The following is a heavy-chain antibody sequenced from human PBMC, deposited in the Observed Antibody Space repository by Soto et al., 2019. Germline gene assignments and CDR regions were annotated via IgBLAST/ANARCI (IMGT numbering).Heavy chain of an antibody. J-gene: IGHJ6*02. D-gene: IGHD3-10*01. CDR2: ISSSSSTI. Sequence: GGSLRLSCAASGFTFSSYSMNWVRQAPGKGLEWVSYISSSSSTIYYADSVKGRFTISRDNAKNSLYLQMNSLRAEDTAVYYCARVPTYYYGSGSYSTRKHYGMDVWGQGTTVTVSS. CDR1: GFTFSSYS. V-gene: IGHV3-48*01. CDR3: ARVPTYYYGSGSYSTRKHYGMDV.